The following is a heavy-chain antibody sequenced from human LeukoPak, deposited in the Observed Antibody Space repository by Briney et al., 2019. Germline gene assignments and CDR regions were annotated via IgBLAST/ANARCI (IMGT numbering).Heavy chain of an antibody. V-gene: IGHV3-74*01. Sequence: GGSLRLSCAASGLTFSSHWMHWVRQAPGKGLVWVSRITNDGSSTTYADSVKGRFTISRDNAKNMLYLQVNSLRAEDTAEYYCVTQQGGNPAYWGQGTLVTVSS. CDR2: ITNDGSST. CDR1: GLTFSSHW. D-gene: IGHD1-14*01. J-gene: IGHJ4*02. CDR3: VTQQGGNPAY.